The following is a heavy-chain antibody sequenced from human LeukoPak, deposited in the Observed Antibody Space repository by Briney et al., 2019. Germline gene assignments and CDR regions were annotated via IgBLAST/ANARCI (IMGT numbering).Heavy chain of an antibody. Sequence: GGSLRLFCAVSGFTFSRYSMNWVRQAPGKGLEWVSFISTSSSYIYYADSVKGRFTISRDNAGNSLYLQMNSLRAEDTAVYYCAELGITMIGGVWGKGTTVTISS. CDR2: ISTSSSYI. CDR3: AELGITMIGGV. CDR1: GFTFSRYS. D-gene: IGHD3-10*02. J-gene: IGHJ6*04. V-gene: IGHV3-21*01.